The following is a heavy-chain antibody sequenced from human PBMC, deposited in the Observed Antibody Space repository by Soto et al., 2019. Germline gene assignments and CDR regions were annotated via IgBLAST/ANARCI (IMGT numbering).Heavy chain of an antibody. CDR2: ISYDGSNK. CDR1: GFTFSSYA. CDR3: ARDWAVHIVLTGGGYFDY. V-gene: IGHV3-30-3*01. J-gene: IGHJ4*02. Sequence: QVQLVESGGGVVQPGRSLRLSCAASGFTFSSYAMHWVRQAPGKGLEWVAVISYDGSNKYYADSVKGRFTISRDNSKNTLYLQMNSLRAEDTAVYYCARDWAVHIVLTGGGYFDYWGQGTLVTVSS. D-gene: IGHD5-12*01.